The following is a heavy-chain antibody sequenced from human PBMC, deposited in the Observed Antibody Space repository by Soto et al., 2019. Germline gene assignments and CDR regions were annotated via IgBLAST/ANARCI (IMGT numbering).Heavy chain of an antibody. Sequence: SETLSLTCTVSGGSISSSSYYWGWIRQPPGKGLEWIGSIYYSGSTYYNPSLKSRVTISVDTSKNQFSLKLSSVTAADTAVYYCARQGIAVAGTLLADFDPWGQGTLVTVSS. D-gene: IGHD6-19*01. CDR1: GGSISSSSYY. CDR3: ARQGIAVAGTLLADFDP. J-gene: IGHJ5*02. V-gene: IGHV4-39*01. CDR2: IYYSGST.